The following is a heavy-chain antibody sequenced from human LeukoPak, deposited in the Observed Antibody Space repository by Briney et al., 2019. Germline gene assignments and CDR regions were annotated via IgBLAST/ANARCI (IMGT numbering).Heavy chain of an antibody. Sequence: SETLSLTCTVSGGSISSSSYYWGWIRQPPGKGLEWIGSIYYSGSTYYNPSLKSRVTISVDTSKNQFSLKLSSVTAADTAVYYCAGSSGWYGYWGQGTLVTVSS. J-gene: IGHJ4*02. D-gene: IGHD6-19*01. CDR1: GGSISSSSYY. CDR3: AGSSGWYGY. CDR2: IYYSGST. V-gene: IGHV4-39*01.